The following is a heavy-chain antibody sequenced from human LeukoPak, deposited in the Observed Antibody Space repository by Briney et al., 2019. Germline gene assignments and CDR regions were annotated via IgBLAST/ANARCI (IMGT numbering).Heavy chain of an antibody. D-gene: IGHD4-17*01. V-gene: IGHV3-23*01. CDR2: ISGSGGST. CDR3: AKDLRGVTVTPFDY. CDR1: GFTFSSYA. Sequence: GGSLRLSWAASGFTFSSYAMSWVRQAPGKGLEWVSAISGSGGSTYYADSVKGRFTISRDNSKNTLYLQMNSLRAEDTAVYYCAKDLRGVTVTPFDYWGQGTLVTVSS. J-gene: IGHJ4*02.